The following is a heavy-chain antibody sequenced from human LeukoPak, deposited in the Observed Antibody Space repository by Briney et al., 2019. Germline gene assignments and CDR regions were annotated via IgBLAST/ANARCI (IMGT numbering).Heavy chain of an antibody. V-gene: IGHV1-18*01. Sequence: VGSVTVSCMASGYTFTSYGISWVRQAPGQGLEWMGWICAYNGKTNYAQTLQGRVTMTTDTSTSTAYMELRSLRSDDTAVYYCASRHYSIGGYGMDVWGQGTTVTVSS. J-gene: IGHJ6*02. D-gene: IGHD6-13*01. CDR1: GYTFTSYG. CDR2: ICAYNGKT. CDR3: ASRHYSIGGYGMDV.